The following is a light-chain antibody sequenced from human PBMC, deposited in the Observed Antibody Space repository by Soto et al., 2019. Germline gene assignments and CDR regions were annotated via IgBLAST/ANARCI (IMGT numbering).Light chain of an antibody. CDR2: GAS. J-gene: IGKJ1*01. CDR1: QSVSSSY. V-gene: IGKV3-20*01. CDR3: QQYGSTPWT. Sequence: EIVLTQSPGTLSLSPGERATLSCRASQSVSSSYLAWYQQKPGQAPRPLIYGASSRAIGIPDRFSGSGSGTDLTLTISSREPEDFAVYYCQQYGSTPWTFGQGTKVEIK.